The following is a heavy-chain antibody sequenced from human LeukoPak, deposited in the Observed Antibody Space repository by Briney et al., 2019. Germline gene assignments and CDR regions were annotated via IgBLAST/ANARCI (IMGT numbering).Heavy chain of an antibody. D-gene: IGHD2-2*02. V-gene: IGHV3-23*01. CDR1: GFTFSSYS. CDR3: ASAGPDPYPFDY. J-gene: IGHJ4*02. Sequence: GGSLRLSCAASGFTFSSYSMNWVRQAPGKGLEWVSAISGSGDDTYYADSVKGRFTISRDNSKNTLYLQMNSLRAEDTALYYCASAGPDPYPFDYWGQGTLVTVSS. CDR2: ISGSGDDT.